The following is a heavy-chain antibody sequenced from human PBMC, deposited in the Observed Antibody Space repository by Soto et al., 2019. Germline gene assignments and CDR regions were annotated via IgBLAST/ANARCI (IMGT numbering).Heavy chain of an antibody. CDR1: GGSISSSSYY. J-gene: IGHJ6*03. D-gene: IGHD6-19*01. CDR3: ARHVVGNSSGPDYYYYYMDV. Sequence: SETLSLTCTVSGGSISSSSYYWGWIRQPPGKGLEWIGSIYYSGSTYYNPSLKSRVTISVDTSKNQFSLKLSSVTAADTAVYYCARHVVGNSSGPDYYYYYMDVWGKGTTVTVSS. CDR2: IYYSGST. V-gene: IGHV4-39*01.